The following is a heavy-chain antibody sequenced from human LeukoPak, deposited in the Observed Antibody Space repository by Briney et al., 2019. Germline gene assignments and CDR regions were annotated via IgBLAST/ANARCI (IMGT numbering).Heavy chain of an antibody. Sequence: SETLSLTCAVYDGSFSGYYWTWIRQPPGKGLEWIGEIIDTGSTKYNSSLKSRVTISVDTSKNQFSLSLDSVTAADTAVYYCARNSGWYGVSWGQGTLVTVSS. D-gene: IGHD6-19*01. CDR3: ARNSGWYGVS. CDR1: DGSFSGYY. V-gene: IGHV4-34*12. CDR2: IIDTGST. J-gene: IGHJ4*02.